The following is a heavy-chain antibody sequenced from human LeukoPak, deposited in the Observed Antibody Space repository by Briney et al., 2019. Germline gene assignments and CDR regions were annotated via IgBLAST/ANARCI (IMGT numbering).Heavy chain of an antibody. CDR2: ISGSGGST. D-gene: IGHD3-22*01. Sequence: GGSLRLSCAASGFTFSTYVMSWVRQAPGKGLEWVSAISGSGGSTYYADSVKGRFTISRDNSKNTLYLQMNSLRAEDTAVYYCARDEGFYYDSSGYYGYWGQGTLVTVSS. CDR1: GFTFSTYV. J-gene: IGHJ4*02. CDR3: ARDEGFYYDSSGYYGY. V-gene: IGHV3-23*01.